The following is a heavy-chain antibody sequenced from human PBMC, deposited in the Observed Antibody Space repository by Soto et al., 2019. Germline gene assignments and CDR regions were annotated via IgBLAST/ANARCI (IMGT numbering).Heavy chain of an antibody. CDR3: ARGQKKYYDILTXYYRENYYYYYYMDV. CDR2: INHSGST. J-gene: IGHJ6*03. V-gene: IGHV4-34*01. Sequence: SETLSLSCAVYRGCFSGYYWSWIRQPPGKGLEWIGEINHSGSTNYNPSLKSRVTISVDTSKNQFSLKLSSVTAADTAVYYCARGQKKYYDILTXYYRENYYYYYYMDVWGKGTTVTVSS. D-gene: IGHD3-9*01. CDR1: RGCFSGYY.